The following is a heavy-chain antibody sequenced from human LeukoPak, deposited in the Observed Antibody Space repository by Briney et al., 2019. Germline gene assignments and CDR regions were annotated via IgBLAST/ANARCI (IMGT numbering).Heavy chain of an antibody. CDR1: GGSISSGSYY. V-gene: IGHV4-61*02. CDR3: ARRYFDYYDSSGYWFDP. D-gene: IGHD3-22*01. CDR2: IYTSGST. Sequence: PSQTLSLTCTVSGGSISSGSYYWSWIRQPAGKGLEWIGRIYTSGSTNYNPSLKSRVTISVDTSKNQFSLKLSSVTAADMAVYYCARRYFDYYDSSGYWFDPWGQGTLVTVSS. J-gene: IGHJ5*02.